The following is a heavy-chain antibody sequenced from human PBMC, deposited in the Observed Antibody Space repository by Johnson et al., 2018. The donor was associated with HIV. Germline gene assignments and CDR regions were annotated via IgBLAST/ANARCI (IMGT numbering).Heavy chain of an antibody. V-gene: IGHV3-74*02. Sequence: VQLVESGRGVVQPGGSLRLSCAASGFTVSSNYMSWVRQAPGKGLEWVSRINSDGSSTSYADSVKGRFTISRDNAKNTLYLQMNSLRAEDTALYYCARGAYSSSWHASDASDIWGQGTMVTVSS. J-gene: IGHJ3*02. D-gene: IGHD6-13*01. CDR1: GFTVSSNY. CDR3: ARGAYSSSWHASDASDI. CDR2: INSDGSST.